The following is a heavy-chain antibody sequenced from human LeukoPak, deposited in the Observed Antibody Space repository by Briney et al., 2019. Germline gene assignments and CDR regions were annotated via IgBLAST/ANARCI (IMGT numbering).Heavy chain of an antibody. CDR2: INHSGST. J-gene: IGHJ4*02. CDR1: GGSFSGYY. CDR3: ARWITHPYYFDY. Sequence: SETLSLTCAVYGGSFSGYYWSWIRQPPGKGLEWIGEINHSGSTNYNPSLKSRVTISVDTSKNQFSLKLSSVTAADTAVYYCARWITHPYYFDYWGQGPLVTVSS. V-gene: IGHV4-34*01. D-gene: IGHD1-20*01.